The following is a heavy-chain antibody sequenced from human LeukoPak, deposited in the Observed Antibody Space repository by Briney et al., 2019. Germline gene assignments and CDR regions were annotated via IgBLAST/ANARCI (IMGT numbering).Heavy chain of an antibody. CDR2: INRDGRSA. V-gene: IGHV3-74*01. CDR3: ARGKRGFGDPYSYFDY. J-gene: IGHJ4*02. Sequence: TGGSLRLSCRASGFTLIDYWMHWVRQAPGEGLVWVSRINRDGRSAGYADFVKGRFTISRDNARNTLSVQMDNLRVEGTAMYYCARGKRGFGDPYSYFDYWGQGALVTVSS. D-gene: IGHD3-16*01. CDR1: GFTLIDYW.